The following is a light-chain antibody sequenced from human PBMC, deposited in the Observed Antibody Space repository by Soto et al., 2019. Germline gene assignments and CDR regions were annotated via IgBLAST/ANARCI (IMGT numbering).Light chain of an antibody. V-gene: IGKV3-20*01. CDR2: GAS. J-gene: IGKJ5*01. CDR3: QQYGSSPPKIT. CDR1: QSVSSSY. Sequence: EIVLTQSPGTLSLSPGERATLSCRASQSVSSSYLAWYQQKPGQAPRLLIYGASSRATGIPDRFSGSGSGTDFTLTISRLEPEDFAVYYCQQYGSSPPKITFGQETRLEIK.